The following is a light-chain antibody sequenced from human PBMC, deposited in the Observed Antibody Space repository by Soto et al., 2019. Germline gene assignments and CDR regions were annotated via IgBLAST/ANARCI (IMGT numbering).Light chain of an antibody. CDR3: QQSYSTPRT. J-gene: IGKJ1*01. CDR2: GAS. V-gene: IGKV1-39*01. CDR1: QSISNY. Sequence: DIQMTQSPSSLSASVGDRVTITCRASQSISNYLNWYQQKPGKAPKLLIYGASNLQSGVPSRFSRSGSGTDFTLTISSLQPEGFATYYCQQSYSTPRTFGQGTKVEIK.